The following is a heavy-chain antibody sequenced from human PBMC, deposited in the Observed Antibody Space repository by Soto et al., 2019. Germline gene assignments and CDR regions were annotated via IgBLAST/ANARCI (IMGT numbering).Heavy chain of an antibody. CDR2: IYPGDSDI. Sequence: PGESLKISCKGSGYKFTSNGIGWVRQKPGKGLEWMGLIYPGDSDIRYSPSFEGQVTISADKSTSTAYLQWSSLKASDTAMYYCARSQALGSWGQGTQVSFAS. CDR3: ARSQALGS. CDR1: GYKFTSNG. D-gene: IGHD5-12*01. V-gene: IGHV5-51*01. J-gene: IGHJ1*01.